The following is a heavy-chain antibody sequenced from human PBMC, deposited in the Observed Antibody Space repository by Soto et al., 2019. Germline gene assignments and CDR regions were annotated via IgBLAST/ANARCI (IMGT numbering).Heavy chain of an antibody. D-gene: IGHD3-10*01. Sequence: EVLLEESGGGLVQPGGSLRLSCAASGFTVSNNYMAWVRQAPGKGREWVSVIQGGGSISYADSVRDRLTISRDSSKNTVVLQKNSLRPEDTAVYFCARGEGSGSNALGYWGQGTLVTVSS. J-gene: IGHJ4*02. CDR2: IQGGGSI. CDR3: ARGEGSGSNALGY. V-gene: IGHV3-66*01. CDR1: GFTVSNNY.